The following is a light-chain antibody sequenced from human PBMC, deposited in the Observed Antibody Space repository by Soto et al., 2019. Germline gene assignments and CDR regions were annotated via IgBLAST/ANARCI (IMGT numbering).Light chain of an antibody. CDR2: EVS. Sequence: QSALTQPASVFGSPGQSITFSCTGTSSDVGGYNFVSWYQQHPGKAPKLMIYEVSSRPSGVSNRFSGSKSGNTASLTVSGLQAEDEADYYCSSYADTNNLLFGGGT. V-gene: IGLV2-14*03. J-gene: IGLJ2*01. CDR3: SSYADTNNLL. CDR1: SSDVGGYNF.